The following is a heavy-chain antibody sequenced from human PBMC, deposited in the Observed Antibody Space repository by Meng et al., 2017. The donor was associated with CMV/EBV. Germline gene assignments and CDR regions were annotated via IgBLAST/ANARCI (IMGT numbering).Heavy chain of an antibody. J-gene: IGHJ4*02. CDR3: ARVGGDIVVVPALGYFDY. V-gene: IGHV4-34*01. D-gene: IGHD2-2*01. CDR1: GGSFSGYY. CDR2: INHSGST. Sequence: SETLSLTCAVYGGSFSGYYWSWIRQPPGKGLEWIGEINHSGSTNYNPSLKSRVTISVDTSKNQFSLKLSSVTAADTAVYYCARVGGDIVVVPALGYFDYWGQGTQVTVSS.